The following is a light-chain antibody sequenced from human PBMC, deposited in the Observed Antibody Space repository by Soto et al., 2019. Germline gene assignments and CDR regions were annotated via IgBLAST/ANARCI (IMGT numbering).Light chain of an antibody. V-gene: IGLV1-40*01. CDR2: GKT. Sequence: VLTQPPSVSGAPGQRVTISCTGSSSNIGAGYDVHWYQQLPGTAPQLLIYGKTNRPSGVPDRFSGSKSGTSASLAITGLQAEDEAHYYCQSYDSSLSVVVFGGGTKLTVL. CDR1: SSNIGAGYD. CDR3: QSYDSSLSVVV. J-gene: IGLJ3*02.